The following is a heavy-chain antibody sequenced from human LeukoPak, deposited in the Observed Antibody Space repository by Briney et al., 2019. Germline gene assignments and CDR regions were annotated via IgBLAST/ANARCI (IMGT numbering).Heavy chain of an antibody. V-gene: IGHV3-53*01. J-gene: IGHJ4*02. CDR1: GFTVSSNY. CDR2: IYSGGST. D-gene: IGHD1-26*01. Sequence: GGSLRLSCAASGFTVSSNYMSWVRQAPGKGLEWVSVIYSGGSTYYADSIKGRFTISRDNSKNTVYLQVNSLRAEDTAVYYCARLSGSQGFDYWGQGTLVTVSS. CDR3: ARLSGSQGFDY.